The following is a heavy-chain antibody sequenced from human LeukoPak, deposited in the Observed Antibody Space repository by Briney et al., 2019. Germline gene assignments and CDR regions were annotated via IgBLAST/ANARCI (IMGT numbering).Heavy chain of an antibody. CDR2: ISGSGSST. Sequence: GGSLRLSCAASGFTFRSYAMNWVRQAPGKGLEWVSAISGSGSSTYYADSVKGRFTISRDNSKNTLYLQMNSLRADDTAVYYCARAYSIFFDYWGQGTLVSVSS. V-gene: IGHV3-23*01. CDR1: GFTFRSYA. CDR3: ARAYSIFFDY. J-gene: IGHJ4*02. D-gene: IGHD4-11*01.